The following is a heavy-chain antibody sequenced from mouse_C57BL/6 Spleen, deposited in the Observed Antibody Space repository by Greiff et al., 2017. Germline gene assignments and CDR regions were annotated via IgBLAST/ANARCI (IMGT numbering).Heavy chain of an antibody. CDR2: IHPNSGST. CDR3: ARGYSKFGYAMDD. Sequence: QVQLQQPGAVLVKPGASVKLSCKASGYTFTSYWMHWVKQRPGQGLEWIGIIHPNSGSTSYNEKFKSKATLTVDTSSSTAYMQLSSLTSEDSAVYYCARGYSKFGYAMDDWGQGTTVTVSS. D-gene: IGHD2-5*01. J-gene: IGHJ4*01. V-gene: IGHV1-64*01. CDR1: GYTFTSYW.